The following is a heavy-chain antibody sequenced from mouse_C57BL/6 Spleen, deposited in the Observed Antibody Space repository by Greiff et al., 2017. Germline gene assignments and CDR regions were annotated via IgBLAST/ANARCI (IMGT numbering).Heavy chain of an antibody. CDR3: ARCGSSYDWYFDF. CDR2: IYPGDGDT. D-gene: IGHD1-1*01. V-gene: IGHV1-80*01. Sequence: QVHVKQSGAELVKPGASVKISCKASGYAFSSYWMNWVKQRPGKGLEWIGQIYPGDGDTNYNGKFKGKSTLTADKSSSTAYMQLSSLTSEDSAVYFCARCGSSYDWYFDFWGTGTTVTVSS. J-gene: IGHJ1*03. CDR1: GYAFSSYW.